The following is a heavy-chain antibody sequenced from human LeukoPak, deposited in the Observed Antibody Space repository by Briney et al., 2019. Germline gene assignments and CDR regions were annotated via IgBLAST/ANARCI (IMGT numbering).Heavy chain of an antibody. V-gene: IGHV4-59*01. D-gene: IGHD6-19*01. CDR2: IYYSWST. CDR3: ARVNITVAVGIFDY. J-gene: IGHJ4*02. CDR1: GDSISNYY. Sequence: SETLSLTCTVSGDSISNYYWSWIRQPPGKGLGWIGYIYYSWSTSYNPSLTSRVTISLDTSKNQFSLKLSSVTAADTAVYYCARVNITVAVGIFDYWGQGTLVTVSS.